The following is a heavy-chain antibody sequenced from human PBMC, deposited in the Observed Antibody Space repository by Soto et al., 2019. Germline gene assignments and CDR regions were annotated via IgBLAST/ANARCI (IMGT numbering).Heavy chain of an antibody. Sequence: QVPLVPSGAEVKKPGSSVKVSCKASGGTFSSYAISWVRQAPGQGLEWMGGIIPISGTANYAQKFQGRVTITADESTSSAYMELGRLRSEDTAVYYCERSQVSSISLELYYYGYYGMDVWGQGTTVTVSS. CDR3: ERSQVSSISLELYYYGYYGMDV. D-gene: IGHD2-2*01. CDR1: GGTFSSYA. J-gene: IGHJ6*01. CDR2: IIPISGTA. V-gene: IGHV1-69*01.